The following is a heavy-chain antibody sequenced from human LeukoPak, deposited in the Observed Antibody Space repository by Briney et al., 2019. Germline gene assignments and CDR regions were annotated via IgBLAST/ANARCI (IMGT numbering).Heavy chain of an antibody. D-gene: IGHD2-15*01. J-gene: IGHJ3*02. CDR2: INSDGSST. Sequence: GGSLRLSCAASGFIFSSYWMHWVRQAPGKGLVWVSRINSDGSSTSYADSVKGRFTISRDNAKNTLYLQMNSLRAEDTAVYYCAREVVAADDAFDIWGQGTMVTVSS. V-gene: IGHV3-74*01. CDR1: GFIFSSYW. CDR3: AREVVAADDAFDI.